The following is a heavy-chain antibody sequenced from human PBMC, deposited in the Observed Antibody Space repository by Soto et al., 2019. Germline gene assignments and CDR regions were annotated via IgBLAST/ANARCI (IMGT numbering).Heavy chain of an antibody. CDR2: INHSGST. CDR1: GGSFSGYY. J-gene: IGHJ6*02. Sequence: PSETLSLTCAVYGGSFSGYYWSWIRQPPGKGLEWIGEINHSGSTNYNPSLKSRVTISVDTSKNQFSLKLSSVTAADTAVYYCARGDLAENYGMDVWGQGTTVT. D-gene: IGHD3-3*02. V-gene: IGHV4-34*01. CDR3: ARGDLAENYGMDV.